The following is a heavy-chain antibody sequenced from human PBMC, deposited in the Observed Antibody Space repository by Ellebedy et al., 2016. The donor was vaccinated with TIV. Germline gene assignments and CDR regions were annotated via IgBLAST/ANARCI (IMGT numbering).Heavy chain of an antibody. CDR1: GFSFSSDG. CDR3: ARAFESDKNYYYRGMDV. J-gene: IGHJ6*02. V-gene: IGHV3-21*01. CDR2: ISSSGSYI. Sequence: GESLKISCAAAGFSFSSDGLNWVRQAPGKGLEWVSYISSSGSYIYYADSLKGRFTISRDNAKNSLYLQMNSLRAEDTALYFCARAFESDKNYYYRGMDVWGQGTTVTVS.